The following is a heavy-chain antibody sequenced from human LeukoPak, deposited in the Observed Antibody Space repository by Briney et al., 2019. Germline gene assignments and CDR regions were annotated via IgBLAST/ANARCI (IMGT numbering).Heavy chain of an antibody. CDR3: ARHGGAAAAIDY. J-gene: IGHJ4*02. V-gene: IGHV4-39*01. CDR2: IYYSGTT. Sequence: SETLSLTCTVSGGFVSSSSYFWVWIRQPPGKRLEWIGSIYYSGTTYHNPSLKSRITISVDTSKNQFSLKLSSVTAADTAVYYCARHGGAAAAIDYWGQGTLVTVSS. CDR1: GGFVSSSSYF. D-gene: IGHD6-13*01.